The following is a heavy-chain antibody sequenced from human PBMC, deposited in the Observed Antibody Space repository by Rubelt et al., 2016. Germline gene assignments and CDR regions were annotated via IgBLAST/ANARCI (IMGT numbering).Heavy chain of an antibody. Sequence: QLQLQESGPGLVKPSEALSLTCTVSGGSISSSSYYWGWIRQPPGKGLEWIGSIYYSGSTNYNPSLKSRVTISLDTSKNQFSLKLSSVTAADTAVYYCARGGRYYGSGSYQRHNWFDPWGQGTLVTVSS. CDR1: GGSISSSSYY. V-gene: IGHV4-39*07. J-gene: IGHJ5*02. CDR2: IYYSGST. CDR3: ARGGRYYGSGSYQRHNWFDP. D-gene: IGHD3-10*01.